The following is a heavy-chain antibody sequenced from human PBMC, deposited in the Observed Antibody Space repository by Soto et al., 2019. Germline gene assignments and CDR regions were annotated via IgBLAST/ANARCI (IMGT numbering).Heavy chain of an antibody. Sequence: PGGSLRLSCSASGFTFSSYAMHWVRQAPGKRLEYVSGVRGNGDPPFYADSVKGRFTISRDNSKNTLYLQMSSLSADDTAVYYCVKSRGGNIFDLLDWGQGALVTVSS. CDR1: GFTFSSYA. CDR2: VRGNGDPP. D-gene: IGHD5-12*01. J-gene: IGHJ4*02. V-gene: IGHV3-64D*06. CDR3: VKSRGGNIFDLLD.